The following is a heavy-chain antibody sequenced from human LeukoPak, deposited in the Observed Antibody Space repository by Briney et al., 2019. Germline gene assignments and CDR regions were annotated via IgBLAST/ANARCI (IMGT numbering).Heavy chain of an antibody. CDR3: ARIGYYYDSSGYYYVGRYYFDY. D-gene: IGHD3-22*01. CDR1: GGSISSSSYY. Sequence: KPSETLSLTCTVSGGSISSSSYYWGWIRQPPWKGLEWIGEINHSGSTNYNPSLKSRVTISVDTSKNQFSLKLSSVTAADTAVYYCARIGYYYDSSGYYYVGRYYFDYCGQGTLVTVSS. V-gene: IGHV4-39*07. J-gene: IGHJ4*02. CDR2: INHSGST.